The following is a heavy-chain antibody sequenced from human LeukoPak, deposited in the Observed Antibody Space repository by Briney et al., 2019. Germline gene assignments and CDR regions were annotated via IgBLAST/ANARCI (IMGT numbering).Heavy chain of an antibody. CDR2: INPNSGDT. CDR1: GYTFTGYY. J-gene: IGHJ5*02. Sequence: GASVRVSCKASGYTFTGYYMHWVRQAPGQGLEWMGRINPNSGDTDYAQKFQGRVTMTRDTSITTAYMDLSRLISDDTAVYYCARAPVSHWFDPWGQGTLVTVSS. V-gene: IGHV1-2*06. CDR3: ARAPVSHWFDP.